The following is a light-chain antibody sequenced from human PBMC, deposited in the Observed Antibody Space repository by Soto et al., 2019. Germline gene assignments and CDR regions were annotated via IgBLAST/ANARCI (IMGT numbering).Light chain of an antibody. CDR1: QTIGTY. CDR3: QQSYNTPLT. CDR2: DAS. V-gene: IGKV1-39*01. Sequence: IEVTQSPSSLAASLGDRVTITCRASQTIGTYVNWYRQKSGAAPELLIYDASTLQSGVPSRFRGGASGTDFTLTISSRQLDDFATYYCQQSYNTPLTFGQGTKVEIK. J-gene: IGKJ1*01.